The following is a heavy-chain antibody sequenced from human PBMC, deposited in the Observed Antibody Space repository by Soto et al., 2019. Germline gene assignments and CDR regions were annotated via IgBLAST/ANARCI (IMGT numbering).Heavy chain of an antibody. J-gene: IGHJ5*02. Sequence: QLQLQESGSGLVKPSQTLSLTCAVSGGSISSGNSYSRSWIRQPPGKGLEWIGSISHTGSTSYNPSLKGRVTMSVDKSKNQFSLKLSSVTAADMAVYYCARAVAPYLGTWFDPWGQGTLVIVSS. CDR1: GGSISSGNSYS. CDR2: ISHTGST. V-gene: IGHV4-30-2*01. D-gene: IGHD3-16*01. CDR3: ARAVAPYLGTWFDP.